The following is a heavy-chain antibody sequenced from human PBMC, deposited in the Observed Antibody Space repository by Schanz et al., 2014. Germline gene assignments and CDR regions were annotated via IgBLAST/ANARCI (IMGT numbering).Heavy chain of an antibody. V-gene: IGHV1-18*01. D-gene: IGHD6-19*01. CDR3: ARGGYSSGWYDRDIAHFDY. Sequence: QVQLVQSGAEVKKPGASVKVSCKASGYTFTSYGINWVRQAPGQGLEWMGWISPYNGNTNYAQKLQGWVTMTRDTSISTAYMEVSRLKSDDTAVYYCARGGYSSGWYDRDIAHFDYWGQGTLXAVSS. J-gene: IGHJ4*02. CDR1: GYTFTSYG. CDR2: ISPYNGNT.